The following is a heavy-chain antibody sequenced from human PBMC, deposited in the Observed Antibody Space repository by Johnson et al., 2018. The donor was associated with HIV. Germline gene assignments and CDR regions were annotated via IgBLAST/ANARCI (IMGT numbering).Heavy chain of an antibody. CDR1: GFTFSSYA. J-gene: IGHJ3*02. CDR3: AGGSWYSYGPQDAFDI. V-gene: IGHV3-30*14. CDR2: ISYDGSNK. D-gene: IGHD5-18*01. Sequence: QVQLVESGGGLVKPGGSLRVSCVASGFTFSSYAMHWVRQAPGKGLEWVAVISYDGSNKYYADSVKGRCTISRDNSNNTLSLQMGSLRSEGMAVYYCAGGSWYSYGPQDAFDIWGQGTMVTVSS.